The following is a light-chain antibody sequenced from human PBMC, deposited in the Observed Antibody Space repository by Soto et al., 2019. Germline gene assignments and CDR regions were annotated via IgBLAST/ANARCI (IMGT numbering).Light chain of an antibody. Sequence: IVLTQSPGTLSLSPLERVTLSFRASQSVTSSYIAWYQQKSGQAPRLLLYGASSRATGIPDRFRGSGSGTDFTLTISRLEPEDFAVYYCQQYGGLPTFGQGTKVDIK. V-gene: IGKV3-20*01. J-gene: IGKJ1*01. CDR2: GAS. CDR1: QSVTSSY. CDR3: QQYGGLPT.